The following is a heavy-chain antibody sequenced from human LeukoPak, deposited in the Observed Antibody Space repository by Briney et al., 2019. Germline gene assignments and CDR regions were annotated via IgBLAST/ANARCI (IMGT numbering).Heavy chain of an antibody. J-gene: IGHJ4*02. CDR2: ISAYNGNT. V-gene: IGHV1-18*01. Sequence: GASVKVSCKASGGTFSSYAISWVGQAPGQGLEWMGWISAYNGNTNYAQKLQGRVTMTTDTSTSTAYMELRSLRSDDTAVYYCARNIAAAAAMYYFDYWGQGTLVTVSS. CDR1: GGTFSSYA. CDR3: ARNIAAAAAMYYFDY. D-gene: IGHD6-13*01.